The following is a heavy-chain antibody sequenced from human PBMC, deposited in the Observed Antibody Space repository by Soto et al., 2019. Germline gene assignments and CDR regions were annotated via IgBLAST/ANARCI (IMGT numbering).Heavy chain of an antibody. V-gene: IGHV3-30-3*01. J-gene: IGHJ4*02. CDR3: GRGPGLTWLSSIDY. Sequence: QVQLVESGGGVVQPGRSLRLSCAAAGFTFSSYAMHGVRQAPGKGLEWVAVISYDGSNKYYADAVKGRFTISRDNSMNSLYLQTNGVTTEDTDVYYCGRGPGLTWLSSIDYWGQGTVDTGSS. D-gene: IGHD3-22*01. CDR2: ISYDGSNK. CDR1: GFTFSSYA.